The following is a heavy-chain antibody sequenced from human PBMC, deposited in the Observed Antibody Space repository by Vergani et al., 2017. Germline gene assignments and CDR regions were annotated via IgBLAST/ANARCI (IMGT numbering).Heavy chain of an antibody. CDR1: GFTVTNYA. CDR3: VRDRYEGTSPYNGRLLVH. J-gene: IGHJ4*02. V-gene: IGHV3-33*01. Sequence: QVQLVESGGGVVQPGRSLRLSCVMSGFTVTNYAIFWVRQAPGKGLEWVSVIWHDGGNKHFADSVAGRFAISRDDSKKTVYLEMTNLRAEDTALYYCVRDRYEGTSPYNGRLLVHWGQGTRVTVSS. CDR2: IWHDGGNK. D-gene: IGHD1-1*01.